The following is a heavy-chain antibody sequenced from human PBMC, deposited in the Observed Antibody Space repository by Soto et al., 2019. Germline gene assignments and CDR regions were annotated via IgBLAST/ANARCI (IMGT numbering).Heavy chain of an antibody. V-gene: IGHV3-7*01. D-gene: IGHD4-17*01. J-gene: IGHJ4*02. CDR2: IKQDGSEK. Sequence: ESGGGLVQPGGSLRLSCAASGLTFSSYWMSWVRQAPGKGLEWVANIKQDGSEKYYVDSGKGRFTISRDNAKNSLYLQMNSLRAEDTAVYYCARDTGDYVGYFDYWGQGTLVTVSS. CDR3: ARDTGDYVGYFDY. CDR1: GLTFSSYW.